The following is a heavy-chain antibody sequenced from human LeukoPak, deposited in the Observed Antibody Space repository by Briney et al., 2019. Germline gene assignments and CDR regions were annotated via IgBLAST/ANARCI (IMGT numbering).Heavy chain of an antibody. D-gene: IGHD2-2*01. CDR2: IIPIFGTA. Sequence: SVKVSCKASGGTFSSYAISWVRQAPGQGLEWMGGIIPIFGTANYAQKFQGRVTITADESTSTAYMELSSLRSEDTAVYYCARGGDWCSSTSCYPYYFDYWGQGTLVTVSS. J-gene: IGHJ4*02. CDR1: GGTFSSYA. CDR3: ARGGDWCSSTSCYPYYFDY. V-gene: IGHV1-69*13.